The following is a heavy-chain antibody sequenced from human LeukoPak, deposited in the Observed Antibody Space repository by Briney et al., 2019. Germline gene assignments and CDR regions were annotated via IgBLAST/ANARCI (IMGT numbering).Heavy chain of an antibody. Sequence: ASVKVSCKASGYTFTSYYMHWVRQAPGQGPEWMGIINPSGGSTSYAQKFQGRVTMTRDMSTSTVYMELSSLRSEDTAVYYCARDVFLEPDLYGAFDIWGQGTMVTVSS. V-gene: IGHV1-46*01. CDR2: INPSGGST. D-gene: IGHD1-1*01. J-gene: IGHJ3*02. CDR1: GYTFTSYY. CDR3: ARDVFLEPDLYGAFDI.